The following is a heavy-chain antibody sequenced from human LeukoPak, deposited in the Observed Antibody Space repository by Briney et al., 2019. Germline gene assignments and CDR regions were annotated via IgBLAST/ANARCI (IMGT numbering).Heavy chain of an antibody. D-gene: IGHD4-11*01. CDR2: IWYGGSNK. CDR1: GFTFSRYG. V-gene: IGHV3-30*02. Sequence: QPGGSLRLSCAASGFTFSRYGMLWVRQAPGKGLAWVAVIWYGGSNKYYADSVKGGFTISRDNSKNTLYLQMNSLRAEDTAVYYCAKEDYSSSFDYWGQGTLVTVSS. CDR3: AKEDYSSSFDY. J-gene: IGHJ4*02.